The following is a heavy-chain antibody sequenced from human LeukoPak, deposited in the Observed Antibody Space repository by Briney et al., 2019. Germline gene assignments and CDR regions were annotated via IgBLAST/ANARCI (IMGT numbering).Heavy chain of an antibody. CDR1: GFSFSTSG. CDR3: ARDLLNYGSAYYDVGIFDS. V-gene: IGHV3-30*04. CDR2: ISKDGRKN. Sequence: GRSLRLSCEASGFSFSTSGVHWVRQAPGKGLELMAVISKDGRKNHYADSVKGRFTISRDNSKSTLFLQMNSLRPEDTAIYYCARDLLNYGSAYYDVGIFDSWGQGTLVTVSS. J-gene: IGHJ4*02. D-gene: IGHD3-10*01.